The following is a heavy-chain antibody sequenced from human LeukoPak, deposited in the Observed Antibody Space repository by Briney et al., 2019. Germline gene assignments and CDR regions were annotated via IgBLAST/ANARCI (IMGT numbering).Heavy chain of an antibody. CDR2: ISYDGSNK. CDR3: ARDLVGGLWFGDLGCFDY. Sequence: PGRSLRLSCAASGFTFSSYAMHWVRQAPGKGLEWVAVISYDGSNKCYADSVKGRFTISRDNSKNTLYLQMNSLRAEDTAVYYCARDLVGGLWFGDLGCFDYWGQGTLVTVSS. CDR1: GFTFSSYA. V-gene: IGHV3-30-3*01. J-gene: IGHJ4*02. D-gene: IGHD3-10*01.